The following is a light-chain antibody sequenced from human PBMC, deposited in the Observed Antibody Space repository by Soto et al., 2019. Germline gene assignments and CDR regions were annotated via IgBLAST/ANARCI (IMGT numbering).Light chain of an antibody. CDR2: GAS. Sequence: EIVLAQSPGTLSVSPWDRVTLSCMASQSMSINLAWYQHKPGQAPRLLIHGASSVQGGVPPRFSGSGSGRDFTLTISSLRPEDVATYFCQQSYSSSPWTFGQGTKVDI. CDR3: QQSYSSSPWT. CDR1: QSMSIN. V-gene: IGKV3-15*01. J-gene: IGKJ1*01.